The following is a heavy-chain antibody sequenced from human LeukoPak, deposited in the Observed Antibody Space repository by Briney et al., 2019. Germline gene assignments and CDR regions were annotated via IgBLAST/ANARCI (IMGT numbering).Heavy chain of an antibody. J-gene: IGHJ5*02. D-gene: IGHD2-2*01. CDR3: ARTVVPRYCSSTSCRSGWFDP. Sequence: PGGSLRLSCTASGLSLNNYAMSWVRQAPGKGLEWVSYISSSGSTIYYADSVKGRFTISRDNAKNSLYLQMNSLRAEDTAVYYCARTVVPRYCSSTSCRSGWFDPWGQGTLVTVSS. V-gene: IGHV3-11*04. CDR2: ISSSGSTI. CDR1: GLSLNNYA.